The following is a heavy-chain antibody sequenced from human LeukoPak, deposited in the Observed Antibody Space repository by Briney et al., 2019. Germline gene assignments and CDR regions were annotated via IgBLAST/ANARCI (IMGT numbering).Heavy chain of an antibody. D-gene: IGHD4-11*01. CDR3: ARMTTVIYWYFDL. V-gene: IGHV3-7*01. J-gene: IGHJ2*01. Sequence: GGSLRLSCAASGFTFSNYWMSWVRQAPGKGLEWVANIKEDGSEKYYVDSVKGRFTISRDNAKNSLYLQMNSLRAEDTAVYYCARMTTVIYWYFDLWGRGTLVTVSS. CDR2: IKEDGSEK. CDR1: GFTFSNYW.